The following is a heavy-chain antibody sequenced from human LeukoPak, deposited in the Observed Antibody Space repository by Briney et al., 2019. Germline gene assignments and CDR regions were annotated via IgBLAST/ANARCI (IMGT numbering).Heavy chain of an antibody. D-gene: IGHD4-11*01. CDR2: IYPGDSDT. Sequence: KPGESLKISCKGSGYSFTSYWIGWVRQMPGKGLEWMGIIYPGDSDTRYSPSLQGQVTISADKSISTAYLQWSSLKASDTAMYYCARHPLGLHDYYYMDVWGKGTTVTVSS. V-gene: IGHV5-51*01. J-gene: IGHJ6*03. CDR3: ARHPLGLHDYYYMDV. CDR1: GYSFTSYW.